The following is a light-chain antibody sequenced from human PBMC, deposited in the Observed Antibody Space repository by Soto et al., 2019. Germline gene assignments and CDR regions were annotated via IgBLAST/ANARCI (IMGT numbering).Light chain of an antibody. CDR1: QSVSSR. Sequence: IVWTQGPRGLSLSREERAALCSRSSQSVSSRLAWYQQEPGQAPRLLISGASSRATGIPDRFSGSGSATDFTLTISRLEPEDFALYYCQQYGGSSITFGQGTRLEIK. CDR2: GAS. V-gene: IGKV3-20*01. J-gene: IGKJ5*01. CDR3: QQYGGSSIT.